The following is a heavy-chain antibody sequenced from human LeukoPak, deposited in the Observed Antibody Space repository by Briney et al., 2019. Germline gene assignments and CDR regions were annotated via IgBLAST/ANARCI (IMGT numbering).Heavy chain of an antibody. Sequence: SETLSLTCTVSGGSISSCSYYWIWIRQPAGKGLEWIGRIYTSGSTNYNPSLKSRVTISVDTSKNQFSLKLSSVTAADTAVYYCARDYLGWFDPWGQGTLVTVSS. D-gene: IGHD3-22*01. V-gene: IGHV4-61*02. J-gene: IGHJ5*02. CDR2: IYTSGST. CDR3: ARDYLGWFDP. CDR1: GGSISSCSYY.